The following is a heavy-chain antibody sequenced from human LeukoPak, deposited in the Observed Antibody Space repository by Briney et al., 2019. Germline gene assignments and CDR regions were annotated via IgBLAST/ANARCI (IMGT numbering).Heavy chain of an antibody. CDR3: AKEGLGNSWNPNYFDY. CDR1: GFTFSSYA. D-gene: IGHD1-1*01. J-gene: IGHJ4*02. V-gene: IGHV3-23*01. Sequence: GGSLRLSCAASGFTFSSYAMSWVRQTPGKGLEWVSAISSRDGSTYYADSVKGRFTISRDSSKNTLYLQVNSLRAEDTAVYYCAKEGLGNSWNPNYFDYWGQGTLVTVSS. CDR2: ISSRDGST.